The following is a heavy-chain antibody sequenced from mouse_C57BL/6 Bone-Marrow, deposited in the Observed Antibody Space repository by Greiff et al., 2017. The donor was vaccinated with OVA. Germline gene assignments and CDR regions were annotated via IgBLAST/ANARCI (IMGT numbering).Heavy chain of an antibody. Sequence: DVKLVESGGGLVQPGGSLKLSCAASGFTFSDYYMYWVRQTPEKRLEWVAYISNGGGSTYYPDTVKGRFTISRDNAKNTLFLQMTSLRSEDTAMYYCARRGFITTVVATNYYAMDYWGQGTSVTVSS. V-gene: IGHV5-12*03. CDR2: ISNGGGST. J-gene: IGHJ4*01. CDR1: GFTFSDYY. CDR3: ARRGFITTVVATNYYAMDY. D-gene: IGHD1-1*01.